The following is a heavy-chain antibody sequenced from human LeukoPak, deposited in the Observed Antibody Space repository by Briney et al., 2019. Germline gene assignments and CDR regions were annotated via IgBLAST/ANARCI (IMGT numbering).Heavy chain of an antibody. CDR1: GGSISSSSYY. J-gene: IGHJ3*02. Sequence: SETLSLTCTVSGGSISSSSYYWGWIRQPPGKGLEWIGSIYYSGSTYYNPSLKSRVTISVDTSKNQFSLKLSSVTAADTAVYYCAREVAFDIWGQGTMVTVSS. CDR2: IYYSGST. CDR3: AREVAFDI. V-gene: IGHV4-39*07.